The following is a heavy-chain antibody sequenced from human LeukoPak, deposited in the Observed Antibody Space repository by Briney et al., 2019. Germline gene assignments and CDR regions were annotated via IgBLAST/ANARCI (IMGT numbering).Heavy chain of an antibody. D-gene: IGHD3-10*01. J-gene: IGHJ5*02. CDR3: AREKSGILWFGELSDWFDP. CDR1: GFTFSSYE. CDR2: ISSSGSTI. Sequence: GGSLRLSCAASGFTFSSYEMNWVRQAPGKGLEWVSYISSSGSTIYYADSVKGRFTISRDNAKNSLYLQMNSLRAEDTAVYYCAREKSGILWFGELSDWFDPWGQETLVTVSS. V-gene: IGHV3-48*03.